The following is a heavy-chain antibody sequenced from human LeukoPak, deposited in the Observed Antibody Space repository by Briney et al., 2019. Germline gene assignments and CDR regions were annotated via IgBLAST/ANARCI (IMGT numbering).Heavy chain of an antibody. D-gene: IGHD4-23*01. J-gene: IGHJ4*02. CDR3: AREKLNGGTDY. V-gene: IGHV1-8*02. CDR1: GYTFTSYD. Sequence: ASVKVSCKASGYTFTSYDINWVRQATGQGLEWMGWMNPNSGNTGYAQKLQGRVTMTTDTSTSTAYMELRSLRSDDTAVYYCAREKLNGGTDYWGQGTLVTVSS. CDR2: MNPNSGNT.